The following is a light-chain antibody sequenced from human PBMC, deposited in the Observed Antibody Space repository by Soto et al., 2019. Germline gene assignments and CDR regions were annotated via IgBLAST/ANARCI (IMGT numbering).Light chain of an antibody. CDR2: GAS. CDR3: QQYNRSYT. Sequence: DIQLTQSPSILSASGGDRVTITCRASQSIANRLAWYQQKPGKTHKLLIYGASTLESGVPSRFSGSGSGTEFTLTINSLQTDDFATYYCQQYNRSYTFGQGTKLEIK. CDR1: QSIANR. J-gene: IGKJ2*01. V-gene: IGKV1-5*01.